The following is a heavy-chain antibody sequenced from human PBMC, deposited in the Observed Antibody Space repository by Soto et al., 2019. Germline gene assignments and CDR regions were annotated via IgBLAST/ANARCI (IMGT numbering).Heavy chain of an antibody. D-gene: IGHD3-16*02. CDR3: ARVGYGRLHLGELSPNLAPDIYYYMDV. CDR2: INHSGST. V-gene: IGHV4-34*01. J-gene: IGHJ6*03. CDR1: GGSFSGYY. Sequence: SETLSLTCAVYGGSFSGYYWSWIRQPPGKGLEWIGEINHSGSTNYNPSLKSRVTISVDTSKNQFSLKLSSVTAADTAVYYCARVGYGRLHLGELSPNLAPDIYYYMDVWGKGTTVTVSS.